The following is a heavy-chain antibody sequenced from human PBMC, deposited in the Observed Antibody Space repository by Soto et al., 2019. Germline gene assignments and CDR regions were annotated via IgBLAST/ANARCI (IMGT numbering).Heavy chain of an antibody. J-gene: IGHJ4*03. D-gene: IGHD3-10*01. CDR3: ARDMAHAPTLSDY. CDR1: VFLFNSYT. Sequence: WWSLRLSCSASVFLFNSYTMNWFRQAPGQGLEWVASIGSSGDYIHYADAVKGRFTISRDNAKKSLYLQRSRVRVEDTAVYHCARDMAHAPTLSDYWGPGTLVTVSS. V-gene: IGHV3-21*01. CDR2: IGSSGDYI.